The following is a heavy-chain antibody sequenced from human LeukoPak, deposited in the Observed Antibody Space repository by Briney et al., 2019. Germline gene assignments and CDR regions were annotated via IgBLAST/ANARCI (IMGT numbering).Heavy chain of an antibody. D-gene: IGHD4-17*01. CDR1: GFTFSSYS. V-gene: IGHV3-66*01. CDR3: ARVYVDYSYYFDY. CDR2: IYSGGST. J-gene: IGHJ4*02. Sequence: GGSLRLSCAASGFTFSSYSMNWVRQTPGKGLEWVSVIYSGGSTYYADSVKGRFTISRDNSKNTLYLRMNSLRAEDTAVYYCARVYVDYSYYFDYWGQGTLATVSS.